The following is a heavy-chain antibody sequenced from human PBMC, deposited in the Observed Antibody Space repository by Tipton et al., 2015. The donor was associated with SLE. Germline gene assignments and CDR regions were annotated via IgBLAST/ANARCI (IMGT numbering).Heavy chain of an antibody. CDR2: ICSTGDT. J-gene: IGHJ4*02. V-gene: IGHV4-39*01. Sequence: TLSLTCIVSGGSISIINCHWDWVRQPPGKGLEWIGSICSTGDTYYNPSLKSRVTIFVDTSKNQFSLRLTSVTAADTAIYYCARHQVHGDHDYGGQGTLVTISS. CDR3: ARHQVHGDHDY. D-gene: IGHD4-17*01. CDR1: GGSISIINCH.